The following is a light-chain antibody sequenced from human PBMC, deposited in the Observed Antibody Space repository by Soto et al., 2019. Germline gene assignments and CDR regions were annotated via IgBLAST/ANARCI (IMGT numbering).Light chain of an antibody. CDR2: GNS. J-gene: IGLJ2*01. Sequence: QSVLTQPPSVSGAPGQRVTISCTGSSSNIGAGYDVHWYQQLPGTAPKLLIYGNSNRPSGVPDRFSGSKSGTSASLAITGLQADDEADYYCQSYDSILSVLFGGGTKVTVL. CDR1: SSNIGAGYD. V-gene: IGLV1-40*01. CDR3: QSYDSILSVL.